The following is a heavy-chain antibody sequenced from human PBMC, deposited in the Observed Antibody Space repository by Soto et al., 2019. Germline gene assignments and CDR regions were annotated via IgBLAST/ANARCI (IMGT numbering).Heavy chain of an antibody. CDR3: VRDDVGVGIDY. J-gene: IGHJ4*02. CDR1: GFTFSSYW. V-gene: IGHV3-74*03. D-gene: IGHD1-26*01. Sequence: GGSLRLSCAASGFTFSSYWMHWVRQVPGKGLVWVSHVDSDGNTTTYADSVKGRFTISRDNAKNTVYLQMNSLRAEDTAVYYCVRDDVGVGIDYWGLGTLVTVSS. CDR2: VDSDGNTT.